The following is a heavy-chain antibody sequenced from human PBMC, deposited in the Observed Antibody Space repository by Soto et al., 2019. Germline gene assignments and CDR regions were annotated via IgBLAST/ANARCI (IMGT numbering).Heavy chain of an antibody. D-gene: IGHD1-26*01. V-gene: IGHV4-38-2*02. J-gene: IGHJ4*02. CDR3: ARDWYRDGYKGGYFDY. CDR2: MYQSGTT. CDR1: GFSISSGYY. Sequence: SETLSLTCTVSGFSISSGYYWGWVRQPPGKGLEWIGSMYQSGTTYYNPSLKSRVTISINTSKNQFSLKLTSVTAADTAVYYCARDWYRDGYKGGYFDYWGQGTLVTGAS.